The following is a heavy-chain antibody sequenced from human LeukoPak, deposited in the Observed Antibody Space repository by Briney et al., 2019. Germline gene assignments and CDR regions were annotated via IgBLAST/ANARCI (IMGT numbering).Heavy chain of an antibody. V-gene: IGHV3-7*04. D-gene: IGHD1-26*01. Sequence: ETGGSLRLSCAASGFTFSSYWMSWVRQAPGKGLEWVANIKQDGSEKYYVDSVKGRFTISRDNARNSLYLQMNSLRAEDTAVYYCARGGSGSYRGRAFDIWGQGTMVTVSS. CDR1: GFTFSSYW. CDR3: ARGGSGSYRGRAFDI. J-gene: IGHJ3*02. CDR2: IKQDGSEK.